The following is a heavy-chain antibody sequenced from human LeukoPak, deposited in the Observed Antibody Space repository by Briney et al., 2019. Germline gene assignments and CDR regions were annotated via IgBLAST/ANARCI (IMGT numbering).Heavy chain of an antibody. V-gene: IGHV4-4*07. CDR2: IYTSGSN. CDR3: TRVHLPAIKGAFDI. J-gene: IGHJ3*02. Sequence: PSETLSLTCTVSGCSINSYYRSWIRQPAGKGLEWIGRIYTSGSNNYNPALKSRVTMSVDTYKNQFSLKLSSVTAADTARYYCTRVHLPAIKGAFDIWGQGTMVTVSS. D-gene: IGHD2-2*01. CDR1: GCSINSYY.